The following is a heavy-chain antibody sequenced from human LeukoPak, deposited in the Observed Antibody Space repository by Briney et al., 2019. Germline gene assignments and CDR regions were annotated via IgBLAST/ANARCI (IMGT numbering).Heavy chain of an antibody. CDR3: ARQVAARQPRLVTKNAINWFDP. D-gene: IGHD6-6*01. V-gene: IGHV4-39*01. J-gene: IGHJ5*02. CDR1: GGSISSSSYY. CDR2: IYYSGST. Sequence: KPSETLSLTCTVSGGSISSSSYYWGWIRQPPGKGLEWIGSIYYSGSTYYNPSLKSRVTISVDTSKNQFSLKLSSVTAADTAVYYCARQVAARQPRLVTKNAINWFDPWGQGTLVTVSS.